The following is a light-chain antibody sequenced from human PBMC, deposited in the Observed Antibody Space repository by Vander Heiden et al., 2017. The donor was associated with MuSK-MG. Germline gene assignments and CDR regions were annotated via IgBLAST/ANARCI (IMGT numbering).Light chain of an antibody. CDR1: QSVSSW. V-gene: IGKV1-5*03. Sequence: DIQMTQSPSTLSASVGDRVTVTCRASQSVSSWLAWYQQKPGKAPNLLIYKASSLESGVPSRFSGSASGTEFTLTIGSLHPDDVATYYCQRYNSYPYTFGQGTKLEIK. CDR3: QRYNSYPYT. CDR2: KAS. J-gene: IGKJ2*01.